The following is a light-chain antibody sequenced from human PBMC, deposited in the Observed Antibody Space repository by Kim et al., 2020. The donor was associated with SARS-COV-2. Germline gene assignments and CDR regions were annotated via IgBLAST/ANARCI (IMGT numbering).Light chain of an antibody. V-gene: IGLV3-19*01. CDR3: NSRDSNDNVV. J-gene: IGLJ2*01. Sequence: ALGQTVRITCQGDSLRSYYATWYQHKQGQAPIVVIYGKNNRPSGIPDRFSGSSSGNTASLTITGTQAGDEADYYCNSRDSNDNVVFGGGTKLTVL. CDR2: GKN. CDR1: SLRSYY.